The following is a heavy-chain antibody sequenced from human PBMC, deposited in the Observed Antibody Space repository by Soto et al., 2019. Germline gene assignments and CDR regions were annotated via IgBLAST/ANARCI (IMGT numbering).Heavy chain of an antibody. CDR3: AKDQRASSGSYYWGAFDI. CDR1: GFTFSNYA. Sequence: EVQLLESGGGLVQPGGSLRLSCTASGFTFSNYAMSWVRQAPGKGLEWVSTIRGSAGRAYYADSVTGRFTISRDNSKTTLFLQMNSLRAEDTAVYYCAKDQRASSGSYYWGAFDIWGQGTMVTVSS. CDR2: IRGSAGRA. V-gene: IGHV3-23*01. D-gene: IGHD1-26*01. J-gene: IGHJ3*02.